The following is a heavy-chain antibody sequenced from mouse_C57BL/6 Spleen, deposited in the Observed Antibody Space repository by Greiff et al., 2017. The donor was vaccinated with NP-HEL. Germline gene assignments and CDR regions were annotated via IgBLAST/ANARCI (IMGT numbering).Heavy chain of an antibody. CDR2: IHPSDSDT. D-gene: IGHD4-1*01. Sequence: VQLQQSGAELVKPGASVKVSCKASGYTFTSYWMHWVKQRPGQGLEWIGRIHPSDSDTNYNQKFKGKATLTVDKSSSTAYMQLSCLTYEDAAVYYCAIWDWVDGYFDVWGTGTTVTVSS. J-gene: IGHJ1*03. V-gene: IGHV1-74*01. CDR1: GYTFTSYW. CDR3: AIWDWVDGYFDV.